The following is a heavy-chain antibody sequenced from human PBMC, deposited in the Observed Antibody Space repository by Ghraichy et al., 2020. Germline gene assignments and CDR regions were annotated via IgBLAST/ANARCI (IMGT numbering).Heavy chain of an antibody. Sequence: LETLSLTCTVSGGSISSSYWNWIRQPPGKALEWIAYIHSNGDTNYNPALKSRLTVSLDRPKNQFSLKLSSVTAADTALYYCARGYYDSSGYSSPFDIWGQGTMVTVSS. D-gene: IGHD3-22*01. V-gene: IGHV4-59*08. J-gene: IGHJ3*02. CDR1: GGSISSSY. CDR3: ARGYYDSSGYSSPFDI. CDR2: IHSNGDT.